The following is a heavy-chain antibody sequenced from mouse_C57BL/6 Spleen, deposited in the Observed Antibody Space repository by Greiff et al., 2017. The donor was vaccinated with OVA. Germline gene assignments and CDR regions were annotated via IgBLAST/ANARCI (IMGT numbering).Heavy chain of an antibody. CDR2: IDPSDSET. J-gene: IGHJ1*03. D-gene: IGHD1-1*01. CDR3: ARTYGSSYEDFDV. V-gene: IGHV1-52*01. CDR1: GYTFTSYW. Sequence: VQLQQPGAELVRPGSSVKLSCKASGYTFTSYWMHWVKQKPIQGLEWIGNIDPSDSETHYNQKFKDKATLTVDKSSSTAYMQLSSLTSEDSAVYYCARTYGSSYEDFDVWGTGTTVTVSS.